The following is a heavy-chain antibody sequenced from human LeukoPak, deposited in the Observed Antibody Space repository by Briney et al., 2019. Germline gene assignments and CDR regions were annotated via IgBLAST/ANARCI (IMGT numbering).Heavy chain of an antibody. CDR2: INQDGGEK. V-gene: IGHV3-7*01. CDR1: GFTFSGSW. CDR3: AKEPGIGYAFDI. J-gene: IGHJ3*02. D-gene: IGHD3-10*01. Sequence: GGSLRLSCAASGFTFSGSWMTWVRQAPGKGLEWVANINQDGGEKHYVDSVKGRSTISRDNAKNSLYLQMNSLRAEDTAVYYCAKEPGIGYAFDIWGQGTMVTVSS.